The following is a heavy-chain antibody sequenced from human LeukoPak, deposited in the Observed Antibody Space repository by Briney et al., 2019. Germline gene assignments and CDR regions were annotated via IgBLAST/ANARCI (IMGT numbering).Heavy chain of an antibody. CDR2: TYYSGST. V-gene: IGHV4-39*07. CDR1: GGSISRSSYY. J-gene: IGHJ4*02. D-gene: IGHD6-13*01. Sequence: SETLSLTCTVSGGSISRSSYYWGWIRQPPGKGLEWIGSTYYSGSTYYNPSLKSRVTISVDTSKNQFSLKLSSVTAADTAVYYCARDAAAGYSLACWGQGTLVTVSS. CDR3: ARDAAAGYSLAC.